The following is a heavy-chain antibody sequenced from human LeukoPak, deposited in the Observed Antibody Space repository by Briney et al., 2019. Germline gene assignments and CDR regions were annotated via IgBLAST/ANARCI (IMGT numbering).Heavy chain of an antibody. D-gene: IGHD3-22*01. V-gene: IGHV4-34*01. CDR3: ARDDSSGYYYFQH. CDR2: ITHSGTT. J-gene: IGHJ1*01. Sequence: SETLSLTCAVYGGSFSGYYWSWIRQPPGKGLEWIGEITHSGTTNYNPSLKSRLTISVDTSKNQFSLKLSSVTAADTAVYYCARDDSSGYYYFQHWGQGTLVTVSS. CDR1: GGSFSGYY.